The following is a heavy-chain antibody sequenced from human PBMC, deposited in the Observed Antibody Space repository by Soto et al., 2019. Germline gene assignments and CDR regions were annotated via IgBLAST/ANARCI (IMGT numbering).Heavy chain of an antibody. Sequence: MDRIRKAPGKGLEYVSGISSNGVGTYYANSVQGRFTISRDNSKNTVYLQMGSLRPEDMAVYYCARRARPDFYYMDVWGKGTTVTVSS. D-gene: IGHD6-6*01. CDR2: ISSNGVGT. J-gene: IGHJ6*03. CDR3: ARRARPDFYYMDV. V-gene: IGHV3-64*01.